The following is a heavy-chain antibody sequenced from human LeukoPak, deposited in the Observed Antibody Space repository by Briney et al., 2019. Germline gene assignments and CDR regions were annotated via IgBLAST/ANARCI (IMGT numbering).Heavy chain of an antibody. J-gene: IGHJ3*02. D-gene: IGHD6-13*01. CDR2: IKQDGSEK. Sequence: PGGSLRLSCAASGFTFSSYWMSWVRQAPGKGLEWVANIKQDGSEKYYVDSVKGRFTISRDNAKNSLYLQMNSLRAEDTAVYYCARLGGGHSSSWHDAFDIWGQGTMVTVSS. V-gene: IGHV3-7*01. CDR3: ARLGGGHSSSWHDAFDI. CDR1: GFTFSSYW.